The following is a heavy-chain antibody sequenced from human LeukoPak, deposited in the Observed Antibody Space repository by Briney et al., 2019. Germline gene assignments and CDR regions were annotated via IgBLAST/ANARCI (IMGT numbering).Heavy chain of an antibody. Sequence: SETLSLTCTVSGGSISSYYWSWIRRPPGKGLEWIGYIYYSGSANYNPSLKSRVTISVDTSKNQFSLKLSSVTAADTAVYYCARRHRGYSSYFDYWGQGTLVTVSS. V-gene: IGHV4-59*01. J-gene: IGHJ4*02. CDR1: GGSISSYY. CDR3: ARRHRGYSSYFDY. D-gene: IGHD5-18*01. CDR2: IYYSGSA.